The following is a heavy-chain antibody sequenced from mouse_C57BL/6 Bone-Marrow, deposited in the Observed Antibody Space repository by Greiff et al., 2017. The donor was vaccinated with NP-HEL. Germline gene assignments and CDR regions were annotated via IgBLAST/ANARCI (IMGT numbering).Heavy chain of an antibody. Sequence: VKLMESGAELARPGASVKLSCKASGYTFTSYGISWVKQRTGQGLEWIGEIYPRSGNTYYNEKFKGKATLTADKSSSTAYMELRSLTSEDSAVYFCAITTVVEGDYWGQGTTLTVSS. V-gene: IGHV1-81*01. CDR1: GYTFTSYG. D-gene: IGHD1-1*01. CDR2: IYPRSGNT. J-gene: IGHJ2*01. CDR3: AITTVVEGDY.